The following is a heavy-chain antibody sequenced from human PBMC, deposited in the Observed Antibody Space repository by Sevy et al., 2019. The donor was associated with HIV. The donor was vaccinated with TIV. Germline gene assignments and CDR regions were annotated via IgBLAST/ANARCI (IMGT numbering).Heavy chain of an antibody. CDR3: AGGSRRYCSSTSCRGNAFDI. J-gene: IGHJ3*02. Sequence: SETLSLTCAASGYSISSGYYWGWIRQPPGKGLEWIGSIYHSGSTYYNPSLKSRVTISVDTSKNEFSLKLSSVTAADTAVYYCAGGSRRYCSSTSCRGNAFDIWGQGTMVTVSS. D-gene: IGHD2-2*01. V-gene: IGHV4-38-2*01. CDR1: GYSISSGYY. CDR2: IYHSGST.